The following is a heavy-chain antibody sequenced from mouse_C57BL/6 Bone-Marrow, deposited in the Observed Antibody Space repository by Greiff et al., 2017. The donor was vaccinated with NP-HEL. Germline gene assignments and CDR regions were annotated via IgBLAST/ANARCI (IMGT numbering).Heavy chain of an antibody. V-gene: IGHV1-82*01. D-gene: IGHD1-1*01. CDR3: AREGITTVVAKGDARDY. CDR2: IYPGDGDT. Sequence: QVQLQQSGPELVKPGASVKISCKASGYAFSSSWMNWVKQRPGKGLEWIGRIYPGDGDTNYNGKFKGKATLTADKSSSTAYMQLSSLTSEDAAVDFCAREGITTVVAKGDARDYWGQGTSVTVSS. J-gene: IGHJ4*01. CDR1: GYAFSSSW.